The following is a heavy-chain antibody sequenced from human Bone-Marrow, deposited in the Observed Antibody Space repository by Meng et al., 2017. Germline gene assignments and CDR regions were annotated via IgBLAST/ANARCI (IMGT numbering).Heavy chain of an antibody. CDR3: ARDNVMVVTAIRAFDI. CDR2: IYHSGST. J-gene: IGHJ3*02. V-gene: IGHV4-38-2*02. CDR1: GYSISSGYY. Sequence: SETLSLTCAVSGYSISSGYYWGWIRQPPGKGLEWIGSIYHSGSTYYNPSIKSRVTISVDTSKNQFSLKLSSVTAADTAVYYCARDNVMVVTAIRAFDIWGQGTMVTVSS. D-gene: IGHD2-21*02.